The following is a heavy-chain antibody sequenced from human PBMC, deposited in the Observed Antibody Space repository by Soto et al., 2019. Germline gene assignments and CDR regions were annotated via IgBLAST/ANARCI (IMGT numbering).Heavy chain of an antibody. Sequence: EVPLLESGGGLVQPGGSLRLSCAASGFTCSSYAMSRVRLASGKGLEWVSLIFNSAGSTYYADSVKGRFTISRDNSKNTLYLQMNSQRAEDTAVYYCAKGVSSWSYFDSWGQGTLVTVSS. CDR3: AKGVSSWSYFDS. CDR1: GFTCSSYA. J-gene: IGHJ4*02. V-gene: IGHV3-23*01. CDR2: IFNSAGST. D-gene: IGHD6-13*01.